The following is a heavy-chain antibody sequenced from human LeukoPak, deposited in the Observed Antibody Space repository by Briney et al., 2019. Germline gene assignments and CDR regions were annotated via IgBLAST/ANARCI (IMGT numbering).Heavy chain of an antibody. D-gene: IGHD3-22*01. CDR2: ISWNSGSI. V-gene: IGHV3-9*01. CDR3: ATEYYDSSGYFDY. CDR1: GFTFDDYA. Sequence: GGSLRLSCAASGFTFDDYAMHWVRPAPGKGLEWVSGISWNSGSIGYADSVKGRFTISRDNAKNSLYLQMNSLRAEDTALYYCATEYYDSSGYFDYWGQGTLVTVSS. J-gene: IGHJ4*02.